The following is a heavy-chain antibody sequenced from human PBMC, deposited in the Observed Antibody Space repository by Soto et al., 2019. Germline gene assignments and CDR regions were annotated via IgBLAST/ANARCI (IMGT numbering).Heavy chain of an antibody. D-gene: IGHD2-2*01. CDR3: XRDRXXXXXXXXXSSCRSRAFDL. V-gene: IGHV3-33*01. Sequence: QEQLVESGGGVVQPGQSLRVSCVASGFSVSSYGIHWVRQGPGKDLEWVATTWHNEWSEFSAESLKGRVTVTRDSPKNTIFLQIDSLRVEDXXLYXXXRDRXXXXXXXXXSSCRSRAFDLWGQGTIV. J-gene: IGHJ3*01. CDR2: TWHNEWSE. CDR1: GFSVSSYG.